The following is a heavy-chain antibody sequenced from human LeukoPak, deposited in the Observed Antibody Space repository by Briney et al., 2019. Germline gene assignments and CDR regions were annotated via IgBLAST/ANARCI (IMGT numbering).Heavy chain of an antibody. Sequence: GGSLRLSCAASGSTFDDYAMHWVRQAPGKGLEWVSGISWNSGSIGYADSVKGRFTISRDNAKNSLYLQMNSLRAEDTALYYCAKDTYSSGFNYFDYWGQGTLVTVSS. CDR3: AKDTYSSGFNYFDY. D-gene: IGHD6-19*01. CDR2: ISWNSGSI. V-gene: IGHV3-9*01. J-gene: IGHJ4*02. CDR1: GSTFDDYA.